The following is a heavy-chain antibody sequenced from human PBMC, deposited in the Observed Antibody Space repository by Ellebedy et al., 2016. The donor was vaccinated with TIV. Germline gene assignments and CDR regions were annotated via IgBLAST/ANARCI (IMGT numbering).Heavy chain of an antibody. V-gene: IGHV6-1*01. Sequence: SETLSLTXAISGDSVSGNRVAWNWIRQSPSRGLEWLGRTYYRSRWYNDYAVSVKSRITISPDTSKNQFSLQLNSVTPEDTAVYYCVRDLGIPNGWIFDYWGQGALVTVSS. D-gene: IGHD6-19*01. CDR3: VRDLGIPNGWIFDY. J-gene: IGHJ4*02. CDR2: TYYRSRWYN. CDR1: GDSVSGNRVA.